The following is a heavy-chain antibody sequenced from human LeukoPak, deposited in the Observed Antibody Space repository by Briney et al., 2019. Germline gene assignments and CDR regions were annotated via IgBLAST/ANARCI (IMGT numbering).Heavy chain of an antibody. D-gene: IGHD4-23*01. CDR1: GGSISSYY. CDR2: IDYSGST. J-gene: IGHJ4*02. V-gene: IGHV4-59*08. CDR3: ARGGGHFDN. Sequence: SETLSLTCTGSGGSISSYYWSWLRQPPGKGLEWIGYIDYSGSTNYNPSLKSRVTISVDTSKNQFSLKLSSVTAADTAVYYCARGGGHFDNWGQGTLVTVSS.